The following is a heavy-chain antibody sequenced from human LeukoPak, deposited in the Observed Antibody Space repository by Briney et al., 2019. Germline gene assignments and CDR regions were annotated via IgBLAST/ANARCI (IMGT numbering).Heavy chain of an antibody. Sequence: GGSLRLSCAASGFTFSSYAMSWVRQAPGKGLEWVSIIRDSGDTYYADSVRGRFTISRDNSKNTLFLQMNSLRAEDTALYYCAKGSNGDYDNWGQGTLVTVSS. D-gene: IGHD4-17*01. CDR1: GFTFSSYA. J-gene: IGHJ4*02. CDR3: AKGSNGDYDN. V-gene: IGHV3-23*01. CDR2: IRDSGDT.